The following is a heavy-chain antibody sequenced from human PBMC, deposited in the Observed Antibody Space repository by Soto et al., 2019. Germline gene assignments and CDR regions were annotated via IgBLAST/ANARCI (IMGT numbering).Heavy chain of an antibody. Sequence: SETLSLTCTVSGGSISSGGYYWSWIRQHPGKGLEWIGYIYYSGSTYYNPSLKSRVTISVDTSRNQFSLKLSSVTAADTAVYYCARDKEDYGMDVWGQGTTVTVSS. CDR1: GGSISSGGYY. CDR2: IYYSGST. CDR3: ARDKEDYGMDV. V-gene: IGHV4-31*03. J-gene: IGHJ6*02.